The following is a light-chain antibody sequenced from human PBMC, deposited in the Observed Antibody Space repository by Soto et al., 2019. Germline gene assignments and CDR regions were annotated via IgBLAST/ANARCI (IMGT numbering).Light chain of an antibody. CDR3: AAWDDRLSGYV. CDR2: RNN. J-gene: IGLJ1*01. V-gene: IGLV1-47*01. CDR1: SANIGNNY. Sequence: QSVRAQPASASVTPGQRVTISCSGSSANIGNNYVYWYQHLPGTAPKVLMYRNNERPSGVPDRFSGSKSGTSASLAISGLRSEDEAAYYCAAWDDRLSGYVFGNGTNVT.